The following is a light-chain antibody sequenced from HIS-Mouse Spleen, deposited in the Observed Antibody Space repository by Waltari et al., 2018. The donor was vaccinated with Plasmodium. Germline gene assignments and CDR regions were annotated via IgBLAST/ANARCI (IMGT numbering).Light chain of an antibody. V-gene: IGLV1-44*01. CDR2: SNN. CDR1: ISSIGSNT. Sequence: QSVLTQPPSASGTPGQRVTISCSGSISSIGSNTVNWYQQLPGTAPKLLIYSNNQRPPGVPGRFSGAKSGTSASLAISGLQSEDEADYYCAAWDDSLNGVVFAGGTKLTVL. CDR3: AAWDDSLNGVV. J-gene: IGLJ2*01.